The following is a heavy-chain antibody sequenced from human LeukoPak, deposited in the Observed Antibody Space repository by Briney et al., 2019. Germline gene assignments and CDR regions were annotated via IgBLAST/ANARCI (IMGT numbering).Heavy chain of an antibody. J-gene: IGHJ4*02. CDR2: IYSGGST. D-gene: IGHD4-17*01. V-gene: IGHV3-53*01. Sequence: GGSLRLSCAASGFTFSSYAMSWVRQAPGKGLEWVSVIYSGGSTYYADSVKGRFTISRDNSKNTLYLQMNSLRAEDTAVYYCATMATVTTSVDPGDYWGQGTLVTVSS. CDR1: GFTFSSYA. CDR3: ATMATVTTSVDPGDY.